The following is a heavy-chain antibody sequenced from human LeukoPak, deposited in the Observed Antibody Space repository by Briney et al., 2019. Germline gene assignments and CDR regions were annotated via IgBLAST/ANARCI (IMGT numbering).Heavy chain of an antibody. D-gene: IGHD2-2*01. Sequence: PGRSLRLSCAASGFTFSSYGMHWVRQAPGKGLEWVAVISYDGSNKYYADSVKGRFTISRDNSKNTLYLQMNSLRAEDTAVYYCEGYCSSTSCYSSSYNWFDPWGQGTLVTVSS. CDR3: EGYCSSTSCYSSSYNWFDP. CDR2: ISYDGSNK. CDR1: GFTFSSYG. V-gene: IGHV3-30*19. J-gene: IGHJ5*02.